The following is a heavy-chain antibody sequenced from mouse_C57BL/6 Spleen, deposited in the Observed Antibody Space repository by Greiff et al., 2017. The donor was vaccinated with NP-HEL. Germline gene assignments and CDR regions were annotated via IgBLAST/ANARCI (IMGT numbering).Heavy chain of an antibody. Sequence: QVQLKESGPELVKPGASVKLSCKASGYTFTSYDINWVKQRPGQGLEWIGWIYPRDGSTKYNEKFKGKATLTVDTSSSTAYMELHSLTSEDSAVYCWAKMETSRATGAYAMDYWGQGTSVTVSS. CDR3: AKMETSRATGAYAMDY. CDR1: GYTFTSYD. CDR2: IYPRDGST. V-gene: IGHV1-85*01. J-gene: IGHJ4*01. D-gene: IGHD3-2*01.